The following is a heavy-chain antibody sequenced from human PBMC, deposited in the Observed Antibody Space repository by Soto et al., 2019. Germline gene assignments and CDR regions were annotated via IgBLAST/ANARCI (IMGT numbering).Heavy chain of an antibody. J-gene: IGHJ6*02. V-gene: IGHV3-33*01. CDR3: AREPVGPDYAMDV. CDR2: LGFDGGGR. D-gene: IGHD1-26*01. Sequence: QMQLVESGGGVVQPGTSLRLSCAASGFDFSSYGMHWVRQTPGKGLEWVAVLGFDGGGRYYADSVKGRFTISRDNSKKRLYLQMDSLRAEDTALYYCAREPVGPDYAMDVWGQGTTVTVSS. CDR1: GFDFSSYG.